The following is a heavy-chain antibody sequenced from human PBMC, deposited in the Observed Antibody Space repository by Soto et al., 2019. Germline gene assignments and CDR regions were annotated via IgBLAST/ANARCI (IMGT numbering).Heavy chain of an antibody. CDR2: IWYDGSNK. D-gene: IGHD6-13*01. Sequence: GGSLRLSCAASGFTFSSYGMHWVRQAPGKGLEWVAVIWYDGSNKYYADSVKGRFTISRDNSKNTLYLQMNSLRAEDTAVYYCARGGGIAAAGTELSFDYWGQGTLVTVSS. CDR3: ARGGGIAAAGTELSFDY. V-gene: IGHV3-33*01. J-gene: IGHJ4*02. CDR1: GFTFSSYG.